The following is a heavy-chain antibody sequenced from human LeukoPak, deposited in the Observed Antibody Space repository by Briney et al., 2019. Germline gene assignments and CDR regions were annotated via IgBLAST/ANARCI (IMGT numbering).Heavy chain of an antibody. J-gene: IGHJ3*02. Sequence: SVKVSCKASGGTFSSYAISWVRQAPGQGLEWMGGIIPIFGTANYAQKFQGRVTITADKSTSTAYMELSSLRSEDTAVYYCARDLARPGPDAFDIWGQGTMVTVSS. D-gene: IGHD6-6*01. V-gene: IGHV1-69*06. CDR1: GGTFSSYA. CDR3: ARDLARPGPDAFDI. CDR2: IIPIFGTA.